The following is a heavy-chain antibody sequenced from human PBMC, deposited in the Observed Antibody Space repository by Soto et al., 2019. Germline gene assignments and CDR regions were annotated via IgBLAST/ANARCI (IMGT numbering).Heavy chain of an antibody. D-gene: IGHD2-15*01. CDR3: ARERGGYSSDF. CDR1: GFSFSSYW. V-gene: IGHV3-74*01. CDR2: INGDGDYT. J-gene: IGHJ4*02. Sequence: EVQLVESGGGLVQPGGSLRLSCAASGFSFSSYWMHWLRQVPGKGLVWVSRINGDGDYTNYADSVKGRFTISRDKAKNTLYLQMSSLRAEATAVYYCARERGGYSSDFWGQGTLVTVSS.